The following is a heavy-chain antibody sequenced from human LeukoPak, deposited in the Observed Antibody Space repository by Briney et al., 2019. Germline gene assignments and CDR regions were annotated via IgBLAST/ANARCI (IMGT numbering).Heavy chain of an antibody. D-gene: IGHD1-26*01. CDR3: ATDSQGGADGFDI. V-gene: IGHV4-59*01. J-gene: IGHJ3*02. Sequence: SETLSLTCSVSGDSISTFSWSWIRQPPGKGLEWIAYMYYTGSTNYNPSLKSRVIVSVDTSKNQFSLKVNSVTAADTAVYFCATDSQGGADGFDIWGPGTMVTVSS. CDR2: MYYTGST. CDR1: GDSISTFS.